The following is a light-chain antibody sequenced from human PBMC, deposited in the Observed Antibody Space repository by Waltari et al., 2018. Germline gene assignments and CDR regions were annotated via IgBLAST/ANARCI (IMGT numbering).Light chain of an antibody. Sequence: QSALTQPASVSGSHAQSITIPCTGTSSAVGGYNYVPWYHQHPGKAPKLMIYEVSNRPSGVSNRFSGSKSGNTASLTISGLQAEDEADYYCSSYTSSTLNVFGTGTKVTVL. CDR2: EVS. CDR1: SSAVGGYNY. V-gene: IGLV2-14*01. CDR3: SSYTSSTLNV. J-gene: IGLJ1*01.